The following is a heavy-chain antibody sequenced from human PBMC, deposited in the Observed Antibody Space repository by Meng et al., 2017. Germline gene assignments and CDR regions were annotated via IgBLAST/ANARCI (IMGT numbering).Heavy chain of an antibody. CDR2: IRSKANSYAT. Sequence: GESLKISCAASGFTFSGSAMHWVRQASGKGLEWVGRIRSKANSYATAYAASVKGRFTISRDDSKNTAYLQMNSLKTEDTAVYYCTRLERSGRPDFGRDYWGQGTLVTVSS. V-gene: IGHV3-73*01. J-gene: IGHJ4*02. CDR1: GFTFSGSA. CDR3: TRLERSGRPDFGRDY. D-gene: IGHD3-10*01.